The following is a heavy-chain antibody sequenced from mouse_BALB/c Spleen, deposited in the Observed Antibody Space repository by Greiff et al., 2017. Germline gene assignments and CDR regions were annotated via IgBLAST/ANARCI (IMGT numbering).Heavy chain of an antibody. CDR2: IYPGGGYT. CDR3: ARDGSSYEGY. J-gene: IGHJ2*01. D-gene: IGHD1-1*01. CDR1: GYSFTSYW. Sequence: QVQLKQPGAELVRPGASVKLSCKASGYSFTSYWMNWVKQRPGQGLEWIGDIYPGGGYTNYNEKFKGKATLTADTSSSTAYMQLSSLTSEDSAIYYCARDGSSYEGYWGQGTTLTVSS. V-gene: IGHV1-55*01.